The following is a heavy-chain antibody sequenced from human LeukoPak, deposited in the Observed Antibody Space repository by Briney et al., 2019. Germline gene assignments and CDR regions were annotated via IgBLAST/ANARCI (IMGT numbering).Heavy chain of an antibody. CDR2: INHSGST. CDR1: GGSFSGYY. D-gene: IGHD3-3*01. CDR3: ARLPTAEWSSPFDY. V-gene: IGHV4-34*01. Sequence: SETLSLTCAVYGGSFSGYYWSWIRQPPGKGLEWIGEINHSGSTNYNPSLKSRVTISVDTSKNQFSLKLSSVTAADTAVYYCARLPTAEWSSPFDYWGQGTLVTVSS. J-gene: IGHJ4*02.